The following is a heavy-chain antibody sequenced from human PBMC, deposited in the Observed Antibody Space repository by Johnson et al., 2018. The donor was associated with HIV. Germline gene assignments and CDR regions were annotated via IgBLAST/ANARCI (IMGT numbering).Heavy chain of an antibody. J-gene: IGHJ3*02. CDR2: ISYDGRNK. Sequence: QVLLVESGGGLVQPGGSLRLSCAASGFTFSSYWMSWVRQAPGKGLEWVAVISYDGRNKYYADSVKGRFTISRDNSKNRLYLQMNSLRAEDTAVYYWAKDRWVGVGDAFDIWGQGTMVTVSS. V-gene: IGHV3-30*13. CDR3: AKDRWVGVGDAFDI. D-gene: IGHD2-15*01. CDR1: GFTFSSYW.